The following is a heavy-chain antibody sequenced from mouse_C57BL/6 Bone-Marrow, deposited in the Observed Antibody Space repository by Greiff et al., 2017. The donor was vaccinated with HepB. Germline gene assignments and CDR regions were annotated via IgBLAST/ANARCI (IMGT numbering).Heavy chain of an antibody. J-gene: IGHJ2*01. CDR3: AREPYYGNYDY. D-gene: IGHD2-10*01. CDR1: GYTFTSYW. CDR2: IHPNSGST. Sequence: VKLQQPGAELVKPGASVKLSCKASGYTFTSYWMHWVKQRPGQGLEWIGMIHPNSGSTNYNEKFKSKATLTVDKSSSTAYMQLSSLTSEDSAVYYCAREPYYGNYDYWGQGTTLTVSS. V-gene: IGHV1-64*01.